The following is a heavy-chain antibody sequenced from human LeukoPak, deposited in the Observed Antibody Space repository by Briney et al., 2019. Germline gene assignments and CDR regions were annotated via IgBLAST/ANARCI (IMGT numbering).Heavy chain of an antibody. Sequence: SGTLSLTCAVSGGSISSSNWWTWVRQPPGKGLEWIGEIYHSGSTNCNPSLKSRVTISVDKSKNQFSLKLSSVTAADTAVYYCTRDTGTTGEVKFDPWGQGTLVTVSS. J-gene: IGHJ5*02. CDR2: IYHSGST. CDR1: GGSISSSNW. D-gene: IGHD4-17*01. V-gene: IGHV4-4*02. CDR3: TRDTGTTGEVKFDP.